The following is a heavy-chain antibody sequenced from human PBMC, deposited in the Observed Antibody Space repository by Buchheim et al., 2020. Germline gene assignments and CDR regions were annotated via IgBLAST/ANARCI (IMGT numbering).Heavy chain of an antibody. D-gene: IGHD3-16*01. CDR1: GFTFTRFW. CDR3: ARARPWGWGYDN. V-gene: IGHV3-74*01. J-gene: IGHJ4*02. Sequence: EVQLVESGGGVVQPGGSLRLSCAASGFTFTRFWMHWVLQDPGKGLVWVSRIDTDGYTANYADSVKGRFTISSDNAKNTVYLQINSLRAENTAIYYCARARPWGWGYDNWGQGTL. CDR2: IDTDGYTA.